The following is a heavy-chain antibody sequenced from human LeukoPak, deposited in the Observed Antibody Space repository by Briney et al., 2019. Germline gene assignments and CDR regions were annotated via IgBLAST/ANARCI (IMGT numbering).Heavy chain of an antibody. J-gene: IGHJ4*02. D-gene: IGHD5-18*01. CDR3: ARDKGLSGTAVARGNLDY. V-gene: IGHV3-48*02. CDR1: GFTFSTYS. Sequence: GGSLRLSCAASGFTFSTYSMNWVRQAPGKGLEWVSYISTGSSTKFYADSVKGRFSISRDNAKNSLFLQMNSLRDEDTAVYYCARDKGLSGTAVARGNLDYWGQGTLVTVSS. CDR2: ISTGSSTK.